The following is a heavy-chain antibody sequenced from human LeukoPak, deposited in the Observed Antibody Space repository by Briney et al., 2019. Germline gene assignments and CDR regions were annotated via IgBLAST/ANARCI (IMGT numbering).Heavy chain of an antibody. Sequence: GESLKISFKVSGYSFSTYWIGWVRPMPGKGLEWMGIIYPDDSDTKYSPSFEGQVTISADKSISTAYLQWSSLKASDTAIYYCARHRTLRNNYYYYMDVWGTGTTVTVPS. J-gene: IGHJ6*03. CDR3: ARHRTLRNNYYYYMDV. CDR2: IYPDDSDT. CDR1: GYSFSTYW. V-gene: IGHV5-51*01.